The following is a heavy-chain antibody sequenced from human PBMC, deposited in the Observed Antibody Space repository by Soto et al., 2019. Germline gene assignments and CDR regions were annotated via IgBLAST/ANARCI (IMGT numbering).Heavy chain of an antibody. Sequence: SETLSLTCTVSGGSINSDYWDWFRQPPGKGLEWIGNIYYTGSVYYNPSLGSRVTMSIDTSKNHFSLTLTSVTAADTAVFYCAKHTPGSTYFDCWGQGILVTVSS. J-gene: IGHJ4*02. CDR2: IYYTGSV. CDR3: AKHTPGSTYFDC. V-gene: IGHV4-39*02. CDR1: GGSINSDY. D-gene: IGHD2-21*01.